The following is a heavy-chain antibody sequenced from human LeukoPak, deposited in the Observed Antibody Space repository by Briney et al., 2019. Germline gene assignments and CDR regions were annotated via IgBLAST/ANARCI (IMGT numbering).Heavy chain of an antibody. CDR3: STYYYDSSGYYYYDY. J-gene: IGHJ4*02. D-gene: IGHD3-22*01. V-gene: IGHV1-3*01. CDR2: INAGNGNT. Sequence: ASVKVSCKAPGYTFTSYAMHWVRQAPGQRLEWMGWINAGNGNTKYSQKFQGRVTITRDTSASTAYMELSSLRSEDTAVYYCSTYYYDSSGYYYYDYWGQGTLVTVSS. CDR1: GYTFTSYA.